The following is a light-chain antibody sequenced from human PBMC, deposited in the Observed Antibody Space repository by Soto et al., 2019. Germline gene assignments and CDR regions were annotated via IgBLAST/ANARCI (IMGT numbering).Light chain of an antibody. V-gene: IGLV1-44*01. J-gene: IGLJ2*01. CDR2: ATN. CDR1: SSNIVLND. Sequence: QSVLTQPPSASGTPGQTGTISCSGSSSNIVLNDVHWYRQLSGTAPPILIYATNQLATGVPDRFAGSRSGTSASLALHGLESEDEAYYHCAAWDASLNAPLVGGGTKLTVL. CDR3: AAWDASLNAPL.